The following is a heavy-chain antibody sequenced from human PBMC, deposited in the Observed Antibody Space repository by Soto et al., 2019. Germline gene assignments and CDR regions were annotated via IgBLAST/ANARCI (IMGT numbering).Heavy chain of an antibody. CDR1: GGSFSGYY. V-gene: IGHV4-34*01. Sequence: PSETLSLTCAVYGGSFSGYYWSWIRQPPGKGPEWIGEINHSGSTNYNPSLKSRVTISVDTSKNQFSLKLSSVTAADTAVYYCARGTGLRYMDVWGKGTTVTVSS. CDR2: INHSGST. D-gene: IGHD5-12*01. CDR3: ARGTGLRYMDV. J-gene: IGHJ6*03.